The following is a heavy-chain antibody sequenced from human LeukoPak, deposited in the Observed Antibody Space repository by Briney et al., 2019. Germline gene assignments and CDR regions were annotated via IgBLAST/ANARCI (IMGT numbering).Heavy chain of an antibody. D-gene: IGHD6-13*01. CDR3: ARATAGRGYYFDF. J-gene: IGHJ4*02. CDR2: IHYSGST. CDR1: GGSIRSYY. Sequence: SETVSLTCTVSGGSIRSYYWSWLGQPPGMGLEWLGYIHYSGSTTEIPAQSHRVTISVDTYKNQFSLKLCSVTAADTALYYCARATAGRGYYFDFWAQGTLVPVSS. V-gene: IGHV4-59*01.